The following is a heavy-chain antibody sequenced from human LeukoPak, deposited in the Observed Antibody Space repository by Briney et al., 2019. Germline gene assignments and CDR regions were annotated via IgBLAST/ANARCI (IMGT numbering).Heavy chain of an antibody. CDR3: VKDGLAFCGGDCYSYFDY. Sequence: PGGSLTLSCSASGFTFSVYAIHWVRQAPGKGLDYVSTIISNGGSTYYADSVKGRFTISRDHSKNTVSLQMSNLRAEDTALYYCVKDGLAFCGGDCYSYFDYWGQGTLVTVSS. J-gene: IGHJ4*02. V-gene: IGHV3-64D*06. D-gene: IGHD2-21*02. CDR2: IISNGGST. CDR1: GFTFSVYA.